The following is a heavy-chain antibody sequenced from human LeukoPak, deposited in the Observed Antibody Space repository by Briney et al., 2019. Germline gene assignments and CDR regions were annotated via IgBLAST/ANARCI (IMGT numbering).Heavy chain of an antibody. CDR1: GGSISSGGYY. V-gene: IGHV4-31*03. J-gene: IGHJ4*02. Sequence: SETLSLTCTVSGGSISSGGYYWSWIRQHPGKGLEWIGYIYYSGSTYYNPSLKSRVTISVDTSKNQFSLKLSSVTAADTAVYYCARLLIAAAGTSAPFDYWGQGTLVTVSS. CDR2: IYYSGST. CDR3: ARLLIAAAGTSAPFDY. D-gene: IGHD6-13*01.